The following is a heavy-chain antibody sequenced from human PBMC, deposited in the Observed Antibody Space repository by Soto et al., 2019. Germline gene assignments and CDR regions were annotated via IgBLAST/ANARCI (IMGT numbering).Heavy chain of an antibody. J-gene: IGHJ5*02. CDR1: GGSFSGYY. CDR2: TNHSGST. D-gene: IGHD3-22*01. V-gene: IGHV4-34*01. Sequence: SETLSLTCAVYGGSFSGYYWSWIRQPPGKGLEWIGETNHSGSTNYNPSLKSRVTISVDTSKNQFSLKLSSVTAADTAVYYCARGPPIRLYYYDSSGYSNWFDPWGQGTLVTVSS. CDR3: ARGPPIRLYYYDSSGYSNWFDP.